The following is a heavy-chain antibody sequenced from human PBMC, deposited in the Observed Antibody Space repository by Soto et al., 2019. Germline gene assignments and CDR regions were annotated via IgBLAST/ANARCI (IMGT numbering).Heavy chain of an antibody. V-gene: IGHV3-48*01. J-gene: IGHJ1*01. Sequence: EVQLVESGGGLVQPGGALRLSCAASGFTFSSYSINWVRQAPGQGLEWVSYISSSSSTIYYADSVKGRFTISRDNAKNSLYLQMNSLRAEDTAVYYCARGDRTVTTDWGQGTLLTVSS. CDR2: ISSSSSTI. CDR1: GFTFSSYS. CDR3: ARGDRTVTTD. D-gene: IGHD4-17*01.